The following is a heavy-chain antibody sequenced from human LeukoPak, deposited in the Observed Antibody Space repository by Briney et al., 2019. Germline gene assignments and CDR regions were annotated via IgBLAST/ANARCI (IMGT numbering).Heavy chain of an antibody. V-gene: IGHV4-34*01. J-gene: IGHJ4*02. Sequence: SETLSLTCAVYGGSFSGYYWSWIRQPPGKGLEWIGEINHSGSTNYNPSLKSRVTISVDTSKNQFSLKLSSVTAADTAVYYCARVLAFYDILTGYYNEGYFDYWGQGTLVTVSS. CDR3: ARVLAFYDILTGYYNEGYFDY. D-gene: IGHD3-9*01. CDR1: GGSFSGYY. CDR2: INHSGST.